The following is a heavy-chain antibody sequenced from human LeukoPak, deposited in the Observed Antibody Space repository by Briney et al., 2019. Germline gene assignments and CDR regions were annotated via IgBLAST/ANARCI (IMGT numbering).Heavy chain of an antibody. J-gene: IGHJ6*03. CDR1: GYTFTGYY. CDR3: ARGNVGARNYYYYMDV. Sequence: GASVKVSCKASGYTFTGYYTHWVRQAPGQGLEWMGWISAYNGNTNYAQKFQGRVTITRNTSISTAYMELSSLRSEDTAVYYCARGNVGARNYYYYMDVWGKGTTVTVSS. D-gene: IGHD1-26*01. CDR2: ISAYNGNT. V-gene: IGHV1-8*03.